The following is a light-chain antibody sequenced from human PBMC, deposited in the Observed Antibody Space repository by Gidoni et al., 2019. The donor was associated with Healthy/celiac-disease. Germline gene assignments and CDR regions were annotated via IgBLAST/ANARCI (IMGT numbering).Light chain of an antibody. CDR3: QQYDNLPFT. V-gene: IGKV1-33*01. J-gene: IGKJ3*01. Sequence: DIQMTQSPSSLSASVGDRVTITCQASQDISNYVNWYQQKPGKAPKLLIYDASNLETGVPSRFSGRGSGTDFTFTISSLQPEDIATYYCQQYDNLPFTFGPGTKVDIK. CDR1: QDISNY. CDR2: DAS.